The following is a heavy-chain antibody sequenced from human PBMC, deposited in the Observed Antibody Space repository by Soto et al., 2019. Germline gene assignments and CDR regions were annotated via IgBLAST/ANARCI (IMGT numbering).Heavy chain of an antibody. Sequence: PGGSLRLSCAASGFTFSSYGMHWVRQAPGKGLEWVAVISYDGSNKYYADSVKGRFTISRDNSKNTLYLQMNSLRAEDTAVYYCAKDRRHSYGSYYYGMDVWGQGTTVTVSS. CDR2: ISYDGSNK. V-gene: IGHV3-30*18. CDR1: GFTFSSYG. CDR3: AKDRRHSYGSYYYGMDV. D-gene: IGHD5-18*01. J-gene: IGHJ6*02.